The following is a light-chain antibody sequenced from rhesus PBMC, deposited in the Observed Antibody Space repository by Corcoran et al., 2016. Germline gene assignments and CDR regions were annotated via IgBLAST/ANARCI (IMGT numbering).Light chain of an antibody. CDR1: NLGSKF. Sequence: SSDLTPPPSVSVSPGQTARIPCGGNNLGSKFVHWYHQRPPQDPVLVIYYDNKRPSGIPERFSGSTSGNTATLTISGVEAGDEAAYYCQVWDSSGDHYVFGAGTRLTVL. J-gene: IGLJ1*01. CDR2: YDN. V-gene: IGLV3-36*02. CDR3: QVWDSSGDHYV.